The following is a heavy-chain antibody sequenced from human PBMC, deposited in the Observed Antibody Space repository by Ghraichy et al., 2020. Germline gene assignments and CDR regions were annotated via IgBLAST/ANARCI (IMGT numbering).Heavy chain of an antibody. CDR1: GGAIISYS. D-gene: IGHD3-3*01. CDR3: ARAGHFGVVINYYYYGMDV. CDR2: IYYSGST. J-gene: IGHJ6*02. V-gene: IGHV4-59*01. Sequence: SETLSLTCADSGGAIISYSWSWIRQPPGKGLEWIGYIYYSGSTNYNPSLKSRVTISVDTSKNQFSLKLSSVTAADTAVYYCARAGHFGVVINYYYYGMDVWGLGTTFTVSS.